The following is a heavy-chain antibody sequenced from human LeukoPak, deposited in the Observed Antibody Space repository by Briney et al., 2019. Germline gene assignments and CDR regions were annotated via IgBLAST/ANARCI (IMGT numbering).Heavy chain of an antibody. CDR1: GGSISSSSYY. V-gene: IGHV4-31*03. Sequence: SETLSLTCTVSGGSISSSSYYWSWIRQHPGKGLEWIGYIYYSGSTYYNPSLKSRVTISVDTSKNQFSLKLSSVTAADTAVYYCARVAGDFWSGYKVDPWGQGTLVTVSS. CDR2: IYYSGST. D-gene: IGHD3-3*01. J-gene: IGHJ5*02. CDR3: ARVAGDFWSGYKVDP.